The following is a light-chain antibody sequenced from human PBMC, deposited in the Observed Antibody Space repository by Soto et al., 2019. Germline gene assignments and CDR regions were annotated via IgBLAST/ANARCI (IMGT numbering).Light chain of an antibody. J-gene: IGLJ3*02. Sequence: QSALTQPPSVSGAPGQRVTISCTGRSSNIGAGYDVHWYQQLPGTAPKLLIYAHSNRPSGVPDRFSGSKSDTSASLAITGLQADDEADYYCQYFDSSLSGWVFGGGTKLTVL. CDR1: SSNIGAGYD. CDR2: AHS. CDR3: QYFDSSLSGWV. V-gene: IGLV1-40*01.